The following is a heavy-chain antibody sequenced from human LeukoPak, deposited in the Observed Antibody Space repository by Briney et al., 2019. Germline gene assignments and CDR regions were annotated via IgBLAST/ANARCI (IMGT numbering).Heavy chain of an antibody. V-gene: IGHV1-69*05. J-gene: IGHJ4*02. CDR3: ARSRVTTIPNFDY. Sequence: SVKVSCKASGGTFSSYAISWVRQAPGQGLEWMGRIIPIFGTANYAQKFQGRVTITTDESTSTAYMELSSLRSEDTAVYYCARSRVTTIPNFDYWGQGTLVTVSS. D-gene: IGHD5-12*01. CDR1: GGTFSSYA. CDR2: IIPIFGTA.